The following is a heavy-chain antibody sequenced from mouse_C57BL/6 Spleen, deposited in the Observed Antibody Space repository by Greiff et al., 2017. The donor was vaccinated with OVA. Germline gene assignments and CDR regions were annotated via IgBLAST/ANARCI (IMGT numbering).Heavy chain of an antibody. CDR3: ARRYGNYEERWYFDV. CDR1: GFTFSDYG. Sequence: EVKLVESGGGLVKPGGSLKLSCAASGFTFSDYGMHWVRQAPEKGLEWVAYISSCSSTIYYADTVKGRFTISRDNAKNTLFLLMTSLRTEDTAMYYGARRYGNYEERWYFDVWGKGTTVTVSS. V-gene: IGHV5-17*01. J-gene: IGHJ1*03. D-gene: IGHD2-1*01. CDR2: ISSCSSTI.